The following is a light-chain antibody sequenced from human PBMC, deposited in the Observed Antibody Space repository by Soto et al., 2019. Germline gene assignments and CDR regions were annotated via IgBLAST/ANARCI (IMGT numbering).Light chain of an antibody. V-gene: IGLV2-14*01. CDR1: SSDVGAYNY. CDR2: DVS. CDR3: SSYTSSSTRV. Sequence: QSVLTQPASVSGSPGQSITISCTGTSSDVGAYNYVSWFQQHPGEAPKLMIYDVSDRSSGVSNRFSGSKSGNTASLTISGLQAEDEADYCCSSYTSSSTRVFGTGTKVTVL. J-gene: IGLJ1*01.